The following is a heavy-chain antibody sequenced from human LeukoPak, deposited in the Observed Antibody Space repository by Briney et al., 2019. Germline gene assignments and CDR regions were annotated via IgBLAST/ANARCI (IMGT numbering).Heavy chain of an antibody. CDR3: ARQEVDWYCSSSGCPRAFDY. Sequence: SVKVSCKASGGTFSSYAISWVRQAPGQGLEWMGGIIPIFSTANYAQKFQGRVTITADESTTTAYMELSSLRTEDTAVYYCARQEVDWYCSSSGCPRAFDYWGQGTLVTVSS. CDR2: IIPIFSTA. D-gene: IGHD2-2*01. CDR1: GGTFSSYA. J-gene: IGHJ4*02. V-gene: IGHV1-69*13.